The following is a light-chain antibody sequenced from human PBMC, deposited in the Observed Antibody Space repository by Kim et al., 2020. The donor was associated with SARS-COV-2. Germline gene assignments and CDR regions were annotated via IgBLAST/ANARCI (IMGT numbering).Light chain of an antibody. Sequence: GQSTTFSATVSRGDVGAGPYVSWYRHHPGKAPKLMIFDVSLRPSGVSNLFSGSKSGDTASLTISGLQAEDEADYYCSTYTDSVMFGGGTKLTVL. CDR2: DVS. J-gene: IGLJ3*02. V-gene: IGLV2-14*03. CDR1: RGDVGAGPY. CDR3: STYTDSVM.